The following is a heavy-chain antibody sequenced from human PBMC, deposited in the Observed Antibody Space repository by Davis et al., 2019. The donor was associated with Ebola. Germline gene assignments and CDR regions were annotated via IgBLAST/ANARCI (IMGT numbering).Heavy chain of an antibody. Sequence: MPSETLSLTCAVYGGSFSGYYWSWIRQPPGKGLEWIGEINHSGSTNYNPSLKSRVTISVDISRSQFSLKLSPVTAADTAMYYCTGPLLEYSNGWYYFDSWGQGTLVAVSS. CDR1: GGSFSGYY. D-gene: IGHD6-19*01. J-gene: IGHJ4*02. V-gene: IGHV4-34*01. CDR3: TGPLLEYSNGWYYFDS. CDR2: INHSGST.